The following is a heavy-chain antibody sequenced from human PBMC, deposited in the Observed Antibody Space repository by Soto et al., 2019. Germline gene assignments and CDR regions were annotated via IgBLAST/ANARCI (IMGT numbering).Heavy chain of an antibody. CDR2: IYYSGST. CDR3: ARHTPAISISDH. Sequence: QLQLQESGPGLVKPSETLSLTCTVSGGSISSSSYYWGWIRQPPGKGLEWIGSIYYSGSTYYNPSLKRRVTLSVDTSTNQFSLKLSSVTAADTAVYYCARHTPAISISDHWGQGTLVTVSS. V-gene: IGHV4-39*01. D-gene: IGHD2-15*01. J-gene: IGHJ4*02. CDR1: GGSISSSSYY.